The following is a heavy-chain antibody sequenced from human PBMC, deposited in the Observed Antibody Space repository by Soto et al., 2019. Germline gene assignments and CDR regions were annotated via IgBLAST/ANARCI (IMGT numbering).Heavy chain of an antibody. V-gene: IGHV3-23*01. CDR3: VRWGYSVNDCTPPSGYYYFYGGDV. CDR1: GFTFSDYA. D-gene: IGHD5-12*01. CDR2: IGGGGDTT. Sequence: EVQLLESGGGLVRRGGSLRLSCAASGFTFSDYAMSWVRQAPGKGPEWVSAIGGGGDTTYYAESLKGRFTISRDNSKNTLSLQMNSLRAEDTAKYYCVRWGYSVNDCTPPSGYYYFYGGDVWGQGTTVTVSS. J-gene: IGHJ6*02.